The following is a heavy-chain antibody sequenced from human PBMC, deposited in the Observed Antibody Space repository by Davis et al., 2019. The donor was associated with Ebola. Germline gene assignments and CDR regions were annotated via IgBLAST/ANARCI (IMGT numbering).Heavy chain of an antibody. J-gene: IGHJ6*02. D-gene: IGHD3-10*01. CDR3: ARDQGNYYYYGMDV. CDR1: GGSISSSNW. CDR2: IYHSGST. V-gene: IGHV4-4*02. Sequence: SETLSLTCAVSGGSISSSNWWSWVRQPPGKGLEWIGEIYHSGSTNYNPSLKSRVTISVDKSKNQFSLKLSSVTAADTAVYYCARDQGNYYYYGMDVWGQGTTVTVSS.